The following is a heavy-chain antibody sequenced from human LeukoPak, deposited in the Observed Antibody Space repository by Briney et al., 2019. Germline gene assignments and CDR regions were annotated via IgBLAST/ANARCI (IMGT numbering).Heavy chain of an antibody. CDR2: ISNSGAST. CDR3: AKFLIPRYSDNGMDV. V-gene: IGHV3-23*01. Sequence: GGSLRLSCAASGFTFSSYAMTWVRQAPGKGLEWVSTISNSGASTYYADSVKGRFTISGDNSKDTLYLQMNSLGAEDAAVYYCAKFLIPRYSDNGMDVWGQGTTVTVSS. J-gene: IGHJ6*02. CDR1: GFTFSSYA. D-gene: IGHD2-15*01.